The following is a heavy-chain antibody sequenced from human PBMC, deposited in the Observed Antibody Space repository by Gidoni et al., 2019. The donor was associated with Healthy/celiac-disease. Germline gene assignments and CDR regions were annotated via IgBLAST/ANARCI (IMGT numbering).Heavy chain of an antibody. CDR1: GYTFTSYY. V-gene: IGHV1-46*03. J-gene: IGHJ4*02. CDR2: NNHSGGST. D-gene: IGHD3-10*01. CDR3: ARSAGYGSGSYYDY. Sequence: QVQLVQSGAEVKKPGASVTVSCTAYGYTFTSYYMHWVRQAPGKGLEWMGINNHSGGSTSYAQKFQGRVTMTRDTSTSTVYMELSSLRSEDTAVYYCARSAGYGSGSYYDYWGQGTLVTVSS.